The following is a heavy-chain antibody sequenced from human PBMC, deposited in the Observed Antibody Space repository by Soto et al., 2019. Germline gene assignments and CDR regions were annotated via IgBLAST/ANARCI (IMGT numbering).Heavy chain of an antibody. CDR2: IYHSGYS. D-gene: IGHD4-4*01. CDR3: ARSDNYVPFEY. CDR1: GGSISSGDYK. Sequence: QVQLQESGPGLVKPSQTLSLTCTVSGGSISSGDYKWSWIRQPPGKGLEWIGYIYHSGYSYNNPSLKSRVTMSVDTSKNQFSLKLSSVTAADTAVYYCARSDNYVPFEYWGQGTLVTVSS. J-gene: IGHJ4*02. V-gene: IGHV4-30-4*01.